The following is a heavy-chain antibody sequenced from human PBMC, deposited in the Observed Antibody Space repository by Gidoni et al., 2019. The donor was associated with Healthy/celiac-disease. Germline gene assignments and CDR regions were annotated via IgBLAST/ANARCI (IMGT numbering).Heavy chain of an antibody. D-gene: IGHD1-26*01. J-gene: IGHJ4*02. V-gene: IGHV3-23*01. Sequence: GGSTYYADSVKGRFTISRDNSKNTLYLQMNSLRAEDTAVYYCAKEGYSGSYDDEEDYWGQGTLVTVSS. CDR2: GGST. CDR3: AKEGYSGSYDDEEDY.